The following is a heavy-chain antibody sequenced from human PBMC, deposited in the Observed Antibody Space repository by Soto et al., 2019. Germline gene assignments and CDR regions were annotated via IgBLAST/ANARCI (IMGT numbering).Heavy chain of an antibody. D-gene: IGHD2-15*01. Sequence: GGSLRLSCATSGFTFSNYAMSWVRQAPGKGLDWVSASRGNGETFYADSGRGRFTIYRDNSKNTLYLKMNSLRAEDTAVYYCAKIGWAPVVADWEFDHWGQGTLVTVSS. CDR3: AKIGWAPVVADWEFDH. V-gene: IGHV3-23*01. J-gene: IGHJ4*02. CDR1: GFTFSNYA. CDR2: SRGNGET.